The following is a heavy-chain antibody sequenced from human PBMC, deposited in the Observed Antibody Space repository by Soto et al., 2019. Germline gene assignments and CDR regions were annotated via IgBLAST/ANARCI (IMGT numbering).Heavy chain of an antibody. CDR3: AKDRVLFWSGYHYFDY. CDR2: ISGSGGST. D-gene: IGHD3-3*01. CDR1: GFTFSSYA. V-gene: IGHV3-23*01. J-gene: IGHJ4*02. Sequence: TGGSLRLSCAASGFTFSSYAMSWVRQAPGKGLEWVSAISGSGGSTYYADSVKGRFTISRDNSKNTLYLQMNSLRAEDTAVYYCAKDRVLFWSGYHYFDYWGQGTLVTVSS.